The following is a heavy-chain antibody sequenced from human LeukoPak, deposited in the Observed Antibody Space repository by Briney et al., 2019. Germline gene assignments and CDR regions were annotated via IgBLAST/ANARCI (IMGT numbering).Heavy chain of an antibody. CDR3: ARPPNSSSPEDID. D-gene: IGHD6-6*01. Sequence: GGSLRLSCAASGFTFSSYAMSWVRQAPGKGLEWVSAISGSGGSTYYADSVKGRFTISRDDSKDTLYLQMNSLRAEDTAVYYCARPPNSSSPEDIDWGQGTLVTVSS. J-gene: IGHJ4*02. CDR2: ISGSGGST. CDR1: GFTFSSYA. V-gene: IGHV3-23*01.